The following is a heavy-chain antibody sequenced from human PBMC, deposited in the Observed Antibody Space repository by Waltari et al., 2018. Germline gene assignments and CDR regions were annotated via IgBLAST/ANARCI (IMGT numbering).Heavy chain of an antibody. CDR3: AGGSGYYYDSTFDY. J-gene: IGHJ4*02. V-gene: IGHV4-59*01. CDR1: GGSLNNYH. D-gene: IGHD3-22*01. CDR2: IYHSGAT. Sequence: QVQLQESGPGMLRPSETLSLTCTVSGGSLNNYHWTWIRQPPGKGLEWIGYIYHSGATNYSPSLKSRVTISLDTSKSQFSLKLSSVTAADTGVYYCAGGSGYYYDSTFDYWGQGTLVTVSS.